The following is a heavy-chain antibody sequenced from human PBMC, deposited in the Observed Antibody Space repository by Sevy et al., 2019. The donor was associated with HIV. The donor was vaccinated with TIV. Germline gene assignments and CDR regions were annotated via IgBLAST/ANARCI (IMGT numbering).Heavy chain of an antibody. D-gene: IGHD6-25*01. CDR2: ISRDSTKV. CDR3: ARDWGAGYPADHYFDH. Sequence: GGSLRLSCEASGFTFNGYTMNWVRQAPGKGLEWVASISRDSTKVYYGDSMRGRFTISRDNAKKSVYLHLSSLRVDDTGVYHCARDWGAGYPADHYFDHWALGVLVTVSS. V-gene: IGHV3-21*01. J-gene: IGHJ4*02. CDR1: GFTFNGYT.